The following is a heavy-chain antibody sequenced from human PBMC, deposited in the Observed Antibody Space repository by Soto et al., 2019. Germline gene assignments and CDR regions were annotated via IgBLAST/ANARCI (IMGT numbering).Heavy chain of an antibody. CDR1: GGSISSSSYY. Sequence: ASDTLSLTCTVSGGSISSSSYYWGWVRQPPGKGLEWIGSIYYSGSTYYNPSLKSRVTISVDTSKNQFSLKLSSVTAADTAVYYCARVGRITIFGVDPYGMDVWGQGTTVTVSS. D-gene: IGHD3-3*01. J-gene: IGHJ6*02. CDR2: IYYSGST. V-gene: IGHV4-39*01. CDR3: ARVGRITIFGVDPYGMDV.